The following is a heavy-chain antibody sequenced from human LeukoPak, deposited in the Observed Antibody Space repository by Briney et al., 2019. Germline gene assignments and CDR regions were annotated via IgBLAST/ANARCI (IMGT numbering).Heavy chain of an antibody. CDR3: AKDANYYDYYYMDV. CDR1: GFTFSSYG. Sequence: GSLRLSCAASGFTFSSYGMHWVRQAPGKGLEWVAFIRYDGSNKYYADSVKGRFTISRDNSKNTLYLQMNSLRAEDTAVYYCAKDANYYDYYYMDVWGKGTTVTVSS. V-gene: IGHV3-30*02. J-gene: IGHJ6*03. CDR2: IRYDGSNK.